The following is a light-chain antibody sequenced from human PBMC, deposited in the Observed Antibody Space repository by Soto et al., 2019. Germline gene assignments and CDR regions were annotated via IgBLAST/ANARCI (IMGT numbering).Light chain of an antibody. V-gene: IGKV3-20*01. CDR1: RTVDGNY. Sequence: PGERATLSCRASRTVDGNYLAWYHQKPGQPPRLLIHSASNRATGIPDRFSGSGSGTDFTLTISRLEPEDFAVYYCQQYGSSGTFGQGTKVDIK. CDR3: QQYGSSGT. J-gene: IGKJ1*01. CDR2: SAS.